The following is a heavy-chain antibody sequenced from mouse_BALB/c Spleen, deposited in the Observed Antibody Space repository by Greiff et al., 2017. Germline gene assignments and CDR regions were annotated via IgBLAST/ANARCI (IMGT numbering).Heavy chain of an antibody. D-gene: IGHD2-4*01. Sequence: EVKLEESGGGLVQPGGSLRLSCVTSGFTFTDYYMNWVRQPPGKALEWLGFIRKKANDYTTEYSASVKGRFTISRDNSQSILYLQMNTLRVEDSATYSCARVYDYLYYFDYWGQGTTLTVSS. V-gene: IGHV7-3*02. CDR1: GFTFTDYY. J-gene: IGHJ2*01. CDR3: ARVYDYLYYFDY. CDR2: IRKKANDYTT.